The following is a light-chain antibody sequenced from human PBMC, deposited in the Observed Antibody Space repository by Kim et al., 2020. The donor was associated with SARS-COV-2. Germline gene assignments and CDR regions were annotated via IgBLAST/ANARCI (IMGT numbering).Light chain of an antibody. CDR2: DAS. Sequence: DIQMTQSPSTLSASVGDRVTITCRASQSISSWLAWYQQKPGKAPKLLIYDASSLESAVPSRFSGSGSGTEFTLTISSLQPDDFATYYCQQYNSYSPWTFGQGTKVDIK. J-gene: IGKJ1*01. CDR1: QSISSW. V-gene: IGKV1-5*01. CDR3: QQYNSYSPWT.